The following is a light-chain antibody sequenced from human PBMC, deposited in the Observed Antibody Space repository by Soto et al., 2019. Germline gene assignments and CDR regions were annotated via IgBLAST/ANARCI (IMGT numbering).Light chain of an antibody. J-gene: IGKJ5*01. Sequence: EIVMTQFPATLSLSPGERATLSCRASRTIKTYLAWYHQKPGQAPRLLIYDASTRATGVPARFSGSGAGTDFSITINNRVHEDFAAYFCHQRNNWPRSTFGQGTRLEIK. V-gene: IGKV3-11*01. CDR2: DAS. CDR3: HQRNNWPRST. CDR1: RTIKTY.